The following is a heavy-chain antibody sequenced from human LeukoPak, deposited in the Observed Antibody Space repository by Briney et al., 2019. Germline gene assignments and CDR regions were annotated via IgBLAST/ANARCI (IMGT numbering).Heavy chain of an antibody. J-gene: IGHJ4*02. CDR1: GGSISSSSYY. V-gene: IGHV4-39*01. CDR3: ARHGRILIVGARRRYFDY. CDR2: IYYSGST. Sequence: SETLSLTCTVSGGSISSSSYYWGWIRQPPGKGLEWIGSIYYSGSTYYNPSLKSRVTISVDTSKNQFSLKLSSVTAADTAVYYCARHGRILIVGARRRYFDYWGQGTLVTVSS. D-gene: IGHD1-26*01.